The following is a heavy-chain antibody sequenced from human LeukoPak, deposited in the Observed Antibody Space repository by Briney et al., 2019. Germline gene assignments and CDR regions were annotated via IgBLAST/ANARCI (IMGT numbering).Heavy chain of an antibody. Sequence: SETLSLTCAVSGYSISSGYYWGWIRPPPGKGLEWIGSIYHSGSTYYNPSPKSRVTISVDTSKNQFSLKLSSVTAADTAVYYCARIAAPLRYYYYMDVWGKGTTVTVSS. J-gene: IGHJ6*03. CDR2: IYHSGST. CDR3: ARIAAPLRYYYYMDV. CDR1: GYSISSGYY. D-gene: IGHD2-15*01. V-gene: IGHV4-38-2*01.